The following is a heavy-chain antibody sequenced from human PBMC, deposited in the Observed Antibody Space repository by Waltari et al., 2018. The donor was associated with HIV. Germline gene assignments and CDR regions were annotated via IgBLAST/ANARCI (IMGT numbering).Heavy chain of an antibody. CDR3: ATGGWSFYDV. J-gene: IGHJ4*02. V-gene: IGHV3-21*01. D-gene: IGHD6-19*01. CDR1: GLTLSGFR. CDR2: ISSGGLYI. Sequence: EEQLLESGGGLVKPGGSLRLPGEATGLTLSGFRRHWVRQAPGKGLEWVSSISSGGLYIHYADSVKGRFTISRHNANNSLFLQMNSLRAEDTAVYYCATGGWSFYDVWGRGTLVIVSS.